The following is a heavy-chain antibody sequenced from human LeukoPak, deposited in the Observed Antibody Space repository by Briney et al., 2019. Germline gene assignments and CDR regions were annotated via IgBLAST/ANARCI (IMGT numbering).Heavy chain of an antibody. CDR1: GFTFSSYA. D-gene: IGHD2-15*01. Sequence: PGGSLRLSCAASGFTFSSYAMSWVRQAPGKGLEWVSTISGSSGGTYYADSVKGRLTISRDNSKNTLYLQMNSLRAEDTAIYFCAKRVVGVPYYFDYWGQGTLVTVSS. CDR2: ISGSSGGT. V-gene: IGHV3-23*01. J-gene: IGHJ4*02. CDR3: AKRVVGVPYYFDY.